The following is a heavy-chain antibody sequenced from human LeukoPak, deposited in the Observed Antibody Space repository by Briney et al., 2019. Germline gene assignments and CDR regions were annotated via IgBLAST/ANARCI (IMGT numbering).Heavy chain of an antibody. V-gene: IGHV4-59*01. CDR3: ARGLYDSWSYYFDY. J-gene: IGHJ4*02. CDR2: IYYSGST. CDR1: GGSISSYY. Sequence: SETLSLTCTVSGGSISSYYWSWIRQPPGKGLEWIGYIYYSGSTNYNPSLKSRVTISVDTSKNQFSLKLSSVTAADTAVYYCARGLYDSWSYYFDYWGQGTLVTVSS. D-gene: IGHD6-13*01.